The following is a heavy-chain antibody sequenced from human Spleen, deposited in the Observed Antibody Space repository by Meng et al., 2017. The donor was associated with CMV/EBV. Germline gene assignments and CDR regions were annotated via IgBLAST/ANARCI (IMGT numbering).Heavy chain of an antibody. CDR1: GFTFSSYE. CDR2: IKQDGSEK. J-gene: IGHJ6*02. Sequence: GESLKISCTASGFTFSSYEMNWVRQAPGKGLEWVADIKQDGSEKYYVDSVKGRFTISRDNAKNSLYLQMNSLRAEDTAVYYCARGVDVWGQGTTVTVSS. V-gene: IGHV3-7*01. CDR3: ARGVDV.